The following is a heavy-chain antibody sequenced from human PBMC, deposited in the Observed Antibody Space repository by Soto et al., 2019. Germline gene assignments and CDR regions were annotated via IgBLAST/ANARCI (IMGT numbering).Heavy chain of an antibody. CDR1: GYTFTNHG. D-gene: IGHD6-19*01. V-gene: IGHV1-18*04. J-gene: IGHJ4*02. Sequence: QVQLVQSGAEVKKPGASVKVSCKASGYTFTNHGITWVRQAPGQGLECMGWISTFNGNPNYAQKFQGRVTMTTDTSTNTAYMELRSLGSDDTAVYYCARLTGYSSGWFDFWGQGTLVTVSS. CDR2: ISTFNGNP. CDR3: ARLTGYSSGWFDF.